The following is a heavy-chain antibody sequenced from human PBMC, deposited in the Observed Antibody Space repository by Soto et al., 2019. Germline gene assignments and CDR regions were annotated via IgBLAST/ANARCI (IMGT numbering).Heavy chain of an antibody. J-gene: IGHJ4*02. D-gene: IGHD1-7*01. CDR2: IIPIFGTA. Sequence: ASVKVSCKASGGTFSSYAISWVRQAPGQGLEWMGGIIPIFGTANYAQKFQGRVTITADKSTSTAYMELTSLRADDTAVYYCAKDRRAGGNYGFYSDFWGQGALVTVSS. CDR3: AKDRRAGGNYGFYSDF. V-gene: IGHV1-69*06. CDR1: GGTFSSYA.